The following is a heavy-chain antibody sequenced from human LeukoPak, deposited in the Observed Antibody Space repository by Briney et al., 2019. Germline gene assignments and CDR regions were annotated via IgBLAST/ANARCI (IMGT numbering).Heavy chain of an antibody. CDR2: IYPGDSDT. J-gene: IGHJ4*02. V-gene: IGHV5-51*01. D-gene: IGHD3-22*01. CDR1: GYSFTSYW. CDR3: ASPDYYDSSGYSPGVGY. Sequence: GESLKISCKGSGYSFTSYWIGWVRQMPGKGLEWRGIIYPGDSDTRYSPSFQGQVTISADKSISPAYLQWSSLKASDTAMYYCASPDYYDSSGYSPGVGYWGQGTLVTVSS.